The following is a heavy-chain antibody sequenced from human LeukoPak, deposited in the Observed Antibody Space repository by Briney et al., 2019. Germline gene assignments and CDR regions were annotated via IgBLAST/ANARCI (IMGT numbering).Heavy chain of an antibody. J-gene: IGHJ6*03. Sequence: PSETLSLTCGVSGSSIEINHFWGWFRQPPGKGLEWIGSIFHSGSAYYNPSLKSRVTISIDTSRNQFSLKLTSVTAADTAVYYCARIKSSSPYYYYHYMDVWGKGTTVTVSS. D-gene: IGHD6-6*01. CDR2: IFHSGSA. V-gene: IGHV4-38-2*01. CDR1: GSSIEINHF. CDR3: ARIKSSSPYYYYHYMDV.